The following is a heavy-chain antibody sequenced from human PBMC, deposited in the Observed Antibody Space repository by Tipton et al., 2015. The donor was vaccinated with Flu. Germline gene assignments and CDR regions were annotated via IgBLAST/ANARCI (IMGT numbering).Heavy chain of an antibody. Sequence: LRLSCTVSGGSISSYYWSWIRQPPGKGLEWIGYIYYSGSTNYNPSLKSRVTISVDTSKNQFSLKLSSVTAADTAVHYCARERGDSGGYYYAGWFDPWDQGTLVTGSS. V-gene: IGHV4-59*01. CDR1: GGSISSYY. J-gene: IGHJ5*02. CDR2: IYYSGST. CDR3: ARERGDSGGYYYAGWFDP. D-gene: IGHD3-22*01.